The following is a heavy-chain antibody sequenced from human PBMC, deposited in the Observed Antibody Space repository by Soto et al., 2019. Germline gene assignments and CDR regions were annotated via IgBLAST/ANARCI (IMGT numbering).Heavy chain of an antibody. Sequence: QVQLVQSGAEVKKPGASVKVSCKASGYTFTSYGISWVRQAPGQGLEWMGRLSAYNGNTNNAQKLQGRVTMTTDTSTITAHMELRSLRSDDTAVYYCARDTIGITGTTILWFDPWGQGTLVTVSS. J-gene: IGHJ5*02. CDR3: ARDTIGITGTTILWFDP. V-gene: IGHV1-18*01. CDR1: GYTFTSYG. D-gene: IGHD1-7*01. CDR2: LSAYNGNT.